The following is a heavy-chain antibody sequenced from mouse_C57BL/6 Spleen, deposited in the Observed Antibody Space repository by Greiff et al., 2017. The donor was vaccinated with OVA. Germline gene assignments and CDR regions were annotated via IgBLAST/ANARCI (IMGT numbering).Heavy chain of an antibody. D-gene: IGHD4-1*02. CDR1: GFTFSDYY. CDR2: INYDGSST. J-gene: IGHJ2*01. V-gene: IGHV5-16*01. CDR3: VRDTQLGAFDY. Sequence: EVMLVESEGGLVQPGSSMKLSCTASGFTFSDYYMAWVRQVPEKGLEWVANINYDGSSTYYLDSLKSRFIISRDNAKNILYLQMSSLKSEDTAMYYCVRDTQLGAFDYWGQGTTLTVSS.